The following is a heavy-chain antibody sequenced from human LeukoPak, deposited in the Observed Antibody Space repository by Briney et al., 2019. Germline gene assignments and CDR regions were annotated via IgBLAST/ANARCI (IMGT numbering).Heavy chain of an antibody. CDR3: ARRTSPHGFDI. CDR2: VYYDGST. Sequence: PSETLSLTCTVSGGSISGSSYYWGWIRPPPGKGLKWIGSVYYDGSTYYNPSLKSRIAISVDTANNQFSLKVNSVSAADTAIYFCARRTSPHGFDIWGQGTMVTVSS. D-gene: IGHD1-14*01. CDR1: GGSISGSSYY. V-gene: IGHV4-39*01. J-gene: IGHJ3*02.